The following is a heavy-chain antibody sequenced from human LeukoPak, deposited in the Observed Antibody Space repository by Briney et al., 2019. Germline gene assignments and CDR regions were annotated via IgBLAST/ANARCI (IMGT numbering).Heavy chain of an antibody. CDR3: ARDSLYSSSWPLNFDY. CDR1: GGTFSSYA. Sequence: GSSVKVSCKASGGTFSSYAISWVRQAPGQGLEWMGGIIPIFGTANYAQKFQGRVTITADESTSTAYMELSSLRSEDTAVYYCARDSLYSSSWPLNFDYWGQGTLVTVSS. CDR2: IIPIFGTA. J-gene: IGHJ4*02. V-gene: IGHV1-69*01. D-gene: IGHD6-13*01.